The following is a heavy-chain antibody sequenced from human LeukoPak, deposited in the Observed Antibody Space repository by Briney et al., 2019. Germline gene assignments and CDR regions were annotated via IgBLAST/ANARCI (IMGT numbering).Heavy chain of an antibody. Sequence: SETLSLTCTVSGGSISSGSYYWSWIRQPAGKGLEWIGRIYYSGSTYYNPSLKSRVTISVDTSKNQFSLKLSSVTAADTAVYYCARDYAAYAFDIWGQGTMVTVSS. V-gene: IGHV4-39*07. CDR1: GGSISSGSYY. CDR2: IYYSGST. CDR3: ARDYAAYAFDI. D-gene: IGHD3-16*01. J-gene: IGHJ3*02.